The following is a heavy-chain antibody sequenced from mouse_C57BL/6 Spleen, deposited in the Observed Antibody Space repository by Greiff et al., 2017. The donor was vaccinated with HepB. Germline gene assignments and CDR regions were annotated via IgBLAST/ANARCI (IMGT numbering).Heavy chain of an antibody. Sequence: QVQLQQPGAELVMPGASVKLSCKASGYTFTSYWMHWVKQRPGQGLEWIGEIDPSDSYTNYNQKFKGKSTLTVDKSSSTAYMQISSLTSEDSAVYYCARGDYGSSYEDAMDYWGQGTSVTVSS. J-gene: IGHJ4*01. CDR1: GYTFTSYW. V-gene: IGHV1-69*01. CDR3: ARGDYGSSYEDAMDY. CDR2: IDPSDSYT. D-gene: IGHD1-1*01.